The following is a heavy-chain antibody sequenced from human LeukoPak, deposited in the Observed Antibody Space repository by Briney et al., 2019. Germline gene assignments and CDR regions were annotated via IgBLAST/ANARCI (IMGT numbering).Heavy chain of an antibody. CDR2: INHSGST. CDR3: ARGRTDIVVVVAAPALDY. J-gene: IGHJ4*02. CDR1: GGSFSGYY. V-gene: IGHV4-34*01. D-gene: IGHD2-15*01. Sequence: SETLSLTCPVYGGSFSGYYWSWIRQPPGKGLEWIGEINHSGSTNYNPSLKSRVTISVDTSKNQFSLKLSSVTAADTAVYYCARGRTDIVVVVAAPALDYWGQGTLVTVSS.